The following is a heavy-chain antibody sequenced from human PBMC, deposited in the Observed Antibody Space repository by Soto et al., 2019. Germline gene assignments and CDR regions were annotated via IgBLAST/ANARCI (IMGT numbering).Heavy chain of an antibody. V-gene: IGHV3-48*02. D-gene: IGHD2-2*01. CDR1: GDSVSSGTYY. Sequence: PSETLSLTCTVSGDSVSSGTYYWSWVRQAPGKGLEWVSFISSSSSTIYYADSVKGRFTISRDNAKNSLYLQMNNLRDEDTAVYYCARDGEDVVVVPATDAFDIWGQGTMVTVSS. J-gene: IGHJ3*02. CDR2: ISSSSSTI. CDR3: ARDGEDVVVVPATDAFDI.